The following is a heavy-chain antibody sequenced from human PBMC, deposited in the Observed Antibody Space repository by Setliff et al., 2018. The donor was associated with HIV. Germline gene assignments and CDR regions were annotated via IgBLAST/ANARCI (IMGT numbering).Heavy chain of an antibody. D-gene: IGHD1-26*01. V-gene: IGHV1-18*01. J-gene: IGHJ6*03. CDR3: VRDGDSRDGRLYHYYYMDV. CDR1: GGTFSSYV. Sequence: ASVKVSCKASGGTFSSYVISWVRQAPGQGLEWMGGISAYNGNTNYAQKLQGRVTMTTDTSTSTAYMELWSLRSDDTAVYYCVRDGDSRDGRLYHYYYMDVWGKGTTVTVSS. CDR2: ISAYNGNT.